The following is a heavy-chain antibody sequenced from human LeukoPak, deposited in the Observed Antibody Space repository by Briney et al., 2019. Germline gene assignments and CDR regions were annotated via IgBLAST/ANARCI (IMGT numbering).Heavy chain of an antibody. D-gene: IGHD3-10*01. CDR3: AKDRDPYYYYYGMDV. Sequence: AGYLTRYGAASAFTVNSYGLHRLRQAPGKGREGGAVISYDGTNKDQADSVKGRLPNSRDNSKNTLYLQMNSLRAEDTAVYYCAKDRDPYYYYYGMDVWGQGTTVTVSS. V-gene: IGHV3-30*18. J-gene: IGHJ6*02. CDR2: ISYDGTNK. CDR1: AFTVNSYG.